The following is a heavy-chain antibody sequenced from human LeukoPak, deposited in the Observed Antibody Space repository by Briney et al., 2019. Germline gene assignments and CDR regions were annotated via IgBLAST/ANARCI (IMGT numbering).Heavy chain of an antibody. CDR3: ARNWFDP. CDR2: IYSGGST. J-gene: IGHJ5*02. CDR1: GFTVSSDY. V-gene: IGHV3-53*05. Sequence: GGSLRLSCAASGFTVSSDYMSWVRQAPGKGLEWISVIYSGGSTYYADSVKGRFTISRDKSKNTVYLQMNSLRFEDTAMYYCARNWFDPWGQGTLVTVSS.